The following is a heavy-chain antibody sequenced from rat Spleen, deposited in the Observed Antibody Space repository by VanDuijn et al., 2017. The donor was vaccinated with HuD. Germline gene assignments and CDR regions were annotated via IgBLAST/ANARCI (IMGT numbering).Heavy chain of an antibody. Sequence: QVQLKESGPGLVQPSQTLSLTCTVSGLSLNTNSVSWIRQPPGKGLEWMGVMWSHGGTDYNSALKSRLSISRDTSKSQVFLKMSRLQTEDTATYYWAREGTMGITWMDAWGQGASVTVSS. J-gene: IGHJ4*01. D-gene: IGHD1-9*01. CDR3: AREGTMGITWMDA. CDR1: GLSLNTNS. V-gene: IGHV2-47*01. CDR2: MWSHGGT.